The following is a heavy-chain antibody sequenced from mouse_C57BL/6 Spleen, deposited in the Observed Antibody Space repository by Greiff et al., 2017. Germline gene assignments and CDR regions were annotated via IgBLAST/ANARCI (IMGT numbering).Heavy chain of an antibody. CDR2: ISSGSSTI. V-gene: IGHV5-17*01. CDR3: ARNCCDAMDD. CDR1: GFTFSDYG. Sequence: EVHLVESGGGLVKPGGSLKLSCAASGFTFSDYGMHWVRQAPEKGLEWVAYISSGSSTIYYADTVKGRFTISRDNAKNTLFLQMTSLRSEDTAMYYCARNCCDAMDDWGQGTSVTVSS. J-gene: IGHJ4*01.